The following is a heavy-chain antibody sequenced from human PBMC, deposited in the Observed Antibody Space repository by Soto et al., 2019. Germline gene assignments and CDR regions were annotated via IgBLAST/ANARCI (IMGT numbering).Heavy chain of an antibody. Sequence: QVQLVQSGAEVKKPGASVKVSCKASGYTFTSYDINWVRQATGQGLEWMGWMNPNSGNTGYAQKFQGRVTMTRNTSISTAYMELSSLRSEDTAVYYCAVVVVAATWTHYYYGMDVWGQGTTVTVSS. CDR2: MNPNSGNT. V-gene: IGHV1-8*01. D-gene: IGHD2-15*01. CDR3: AVVVVAATWTHYYYGMDV. J-gene: IGHJ6*02. CDR1: GYTFTSYD.